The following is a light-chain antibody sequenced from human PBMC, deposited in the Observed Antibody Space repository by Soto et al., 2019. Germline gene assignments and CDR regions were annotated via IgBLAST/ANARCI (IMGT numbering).Light chain of an antibody. J-gene: IGKJ1*01. CDR3: QQSYNAPRT. Sequence: DIQMTQSPSSLSASVGDRVTITCRASQSISTYLNWYQQKPVKAPNLLIYAASSLHSGVPSRFSGSRSGTDFTLTISSLQAEDFATYYCQQSYNAPRTFGQGTKVEIK. CDR1: QSISTY. V-gene: IGKV1-39*01. CDR2: AAS.